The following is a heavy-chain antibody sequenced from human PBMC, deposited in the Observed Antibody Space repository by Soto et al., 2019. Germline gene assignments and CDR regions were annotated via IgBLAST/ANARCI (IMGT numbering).Heavy chain of an antibody. CDR2: ISSNGGST. V-gene: IGHV3-64D*09. CDR3: VKSQLNIAAHFDY. CDR1: GFTFSSYA. D-gene: IGHD6-6*01. Sequence: GGSLRLSCSASGFTFSSYAMHWVRQAPGKGLEYVSAISSNGGSTYYADSVKGRFTISRDNSKNTLYLQMSSLRAEDTAVYYCVKSQLNIAAHFDYWGQGTLVTVSS. J-gene: IGHJ4*02.